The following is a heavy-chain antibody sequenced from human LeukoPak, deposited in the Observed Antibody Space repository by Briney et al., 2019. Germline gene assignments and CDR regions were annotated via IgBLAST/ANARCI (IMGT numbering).Heavy chain of an antibody. CDR3: ARVQTTVLAPAV. Sequence: GASVKVSCKASGYTFTDYYMHWVRQAPGQGLEWMGWINPNSGGTNYQGRVTMTRDTSISTAYMELSRLRSDDTALYYCARVQTTVLAPAVWGLGTQVTVSS. CDR1: GYTFTDYY. J-gene: IGHJ4*02. V-gene: IGHV1-2*02. CDR2: INPNSGGT. D-gene: IGHD4-17*01.